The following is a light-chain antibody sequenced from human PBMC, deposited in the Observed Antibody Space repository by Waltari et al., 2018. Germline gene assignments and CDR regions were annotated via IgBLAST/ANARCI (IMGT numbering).Light chain of an antibody. J-gene: IGLJ2*01. CDR3: SSPSTNNVVV. V-gene: IGLV2-14*01. Sequence: QSALTQPASVSASPGQSITISCTGTSGDIGGSAFVPWYQPHPGRAPKVLIFDVNHRPSGISDRFSGSKSGNTASLTISGLQAEDDADYYCSSPSTNNVVVFGGGTKVTVL. CDR1: SGDIGGSAF. CDR2: DVN.